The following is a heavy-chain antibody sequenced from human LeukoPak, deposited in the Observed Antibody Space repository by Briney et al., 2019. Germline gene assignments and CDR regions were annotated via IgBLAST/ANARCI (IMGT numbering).Heavy chain of an antibody. D-gene: IGHD2-8*01. CDR1: GYTFTSYY. CDR2: INPNSGGT. V-gene: IGHV1-2*04. CDR3: AKVAERARATVYTFDI. Sequence: ASVKVSCKASGYTFTSYYMHWVRQAPGQGLEWMGWINPNSGGTNYAQKFQGWVTMTRDTSISTAYMELNRLGSNDTAVYYCAKVAERARATVYTFDIWGQGTMVTVSS. J-gene: IGHJ3*02.